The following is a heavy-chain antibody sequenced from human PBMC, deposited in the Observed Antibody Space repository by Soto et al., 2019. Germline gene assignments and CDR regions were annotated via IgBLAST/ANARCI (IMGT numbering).Heavy chain of an antibody. V-gene: IGHV3-53*01. Sequence: EVQLVESGGGLIQPGESLRLSCVASGFSVSSDYMHWVRQAPGKGLEWVSVLHGDGTTYYADSVKGRFTISRDNSKNMLYLQMNSLRAEDTALYYCAKSRHIVAYFDVWGQGALVTVSS. D-gene: IGHD5-12*01. CDR1: GFSVSSDY. J-gene: IGHJ4*02. CDR3: AKSRHIVAYFDV. CDR2: LHGDGTT.